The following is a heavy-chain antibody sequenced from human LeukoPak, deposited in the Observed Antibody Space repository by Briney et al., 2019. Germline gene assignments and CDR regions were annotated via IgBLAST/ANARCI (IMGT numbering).Heavy chain of an antibody. Sequence: SETLSLTCTVSGGSISSGSYYWSWIRQPAGKGLEWIGRIYTSGSTNYNPSLKSRVTISVDTSKNQFSLKLSSVTAADTAVYYCAGEGVDILTGYLKFDYWGQGTLVTVSS. J-gene: IGHJ4*02. D-gene: IGHD3-9*01. V-gene: IGHV4-61*02. CDR3: AGEGVDILTGYLKFDY. CDR1: GGSISSGSYY. CDR2: IYTSGST.